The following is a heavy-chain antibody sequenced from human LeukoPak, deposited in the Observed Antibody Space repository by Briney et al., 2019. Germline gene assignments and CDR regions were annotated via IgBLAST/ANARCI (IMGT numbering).Heavy chain of an antibody. D-gene: IGHD1-7*01. CDR2: ISSSSSYT. V-gene: IGHV3-21*04. CDR1: GFTFSSYS. J-gene: IGHJ4*02. CDR3: AKDERNWNYNLASQTYD. Sequence: GGSLRLSCAASGFTFSSYSMNWVRQAPGKGLEWVSSISSSSSYTYYADSVKGRFTISRDNAKNTLYLQMSSLRAEDTAVYYCAKDERNWNYNLASQTYDWGQGTLVTVSS.